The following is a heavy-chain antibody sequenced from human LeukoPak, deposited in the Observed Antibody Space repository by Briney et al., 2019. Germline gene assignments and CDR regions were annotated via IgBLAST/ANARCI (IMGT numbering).Heavy chain of an antibody. Sequence: ASVKVSCKAFGYTFTTYDISWVRQAPGQGLEWMGWISAYNGNTNYAQKLQGRVTMTTDTSTSTAYMELRSLRSDDTAVYYCARVLGQWLILTGYMDVWGKGTTVTVSS. CDR3: ARVLGQWLILTGYMDV. D-gene: IGHD6-19*01. CDR2: ISAYNGNT. V-gene: IGHV1-18*01. J-gene: IGHJ6*03. CDR1: GYTFTTYD.